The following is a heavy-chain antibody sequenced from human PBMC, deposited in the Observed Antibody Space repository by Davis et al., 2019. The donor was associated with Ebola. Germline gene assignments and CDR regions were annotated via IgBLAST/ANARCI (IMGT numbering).Heavy chain of an antibody. V-gene: IGHV3-73*01. Sequence: GESLKISCAASGFTFSGSAMHWVRQASGKGLEWVGRIRSKANSYATAYAASVKGRFTISRDNAKKSLYLEMNSLRDEDTALYYCVKMEAGSYFQFDSWGQGTLVTVSS. CDR2: IRSKANSYAT. D-gene: IGHD3-10*01. J-gene: IGHJ4*02. CDR1: GFTFSGSA. CDR3: VKMEAGSYFQFDS.